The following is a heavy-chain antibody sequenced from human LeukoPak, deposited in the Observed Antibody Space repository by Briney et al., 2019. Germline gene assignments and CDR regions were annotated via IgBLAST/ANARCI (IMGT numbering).Heavy chain of an antibody. V-gene: IGHV4-39*01. CDR1: GGSISSSIYY. CDR2: IYYSGST. CDR3: ASTPSGSSAWYYFDK. Sequence: PSETLSLTCTVSGGSISSSIYYWGWIRQPPGKGLEWIGNIYYSGSTYYNPSLMSRVTISVDTSKNQFSLKLSSVTAADTAVYYCASTPSGSSAWYYFDKWGQGTLVTVSS. J-gene: IGHJ4*02. D-gene: IGHD6-19*01.